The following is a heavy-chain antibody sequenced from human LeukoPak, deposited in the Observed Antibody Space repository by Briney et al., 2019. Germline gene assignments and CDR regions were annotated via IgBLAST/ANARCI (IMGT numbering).Heavy chain of an antibody. D-gene: IGHD5-18*01. V-gene: IGHV4-34*01. CDR3: ARVEYSYGPHFDY. J-gene: IGHJ4*02. Sequence: SETLSLTCAVYGGSFSGYYWSWIRQPPGKGLEWIGEINHSGSTNYNLSLKSRVTISVDTSKNQFSLKLSSVTAADTAVYYCARVEYSYGPHFDYWGQGTLVTVSS. CDR2: INHSGST. CDR1: GGSFSGYY.